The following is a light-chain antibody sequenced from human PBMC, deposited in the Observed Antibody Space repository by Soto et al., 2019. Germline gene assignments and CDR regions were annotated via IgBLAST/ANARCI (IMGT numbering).Light chain of an antibody. V-gene: IGKV3-11*01. Sequence: EIVLTQSPATLSLSPGERATLSCRASQSVYTYLAWYQQKPGQAPRLLIWDVSNRGTGIPARFSGSGSGTDFTLTISSLEPEDFAVYYCQQRSNWPFTFGGGTKVDIK. J-gene: IGKJ4*01. CDR1: QSVYTY. CDR3: QQRSNWPFT. CDR2: DVS.